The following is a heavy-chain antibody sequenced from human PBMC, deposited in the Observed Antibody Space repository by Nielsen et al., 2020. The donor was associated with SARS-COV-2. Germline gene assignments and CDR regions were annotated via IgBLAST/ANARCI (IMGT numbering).Heavy chain of an antibody. CDR3: AREVYVSYDGSGYSYGMGV. CDR2: INPNSGGT. CDR1: GYTFTGYY. D-gene: IGHD3-22*01. J-gene: IGHJ6*02. Sequence: ASVKVSCKASGYTFTGYYMHWVRQAPGQGLEWMGWINPNSGGTHYAQKFQGRVTMTRDTSISTAYMELSRLRSDDTAVYFCAREVYVSYDGSGYSYGMGVWGQGTTVTVSS. V-gene: IGHV1-2*02.